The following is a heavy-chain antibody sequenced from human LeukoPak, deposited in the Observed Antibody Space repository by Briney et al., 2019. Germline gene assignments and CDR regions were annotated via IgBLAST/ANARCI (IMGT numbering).Heavy chain of an antibody. D-gene: IGHD3-10*01. Sequence: GGSLRLSCAASGFTFSSFAMHWVRQAPGKGLEWVAVIASDGRDKHHADSVKGRFTISRDNSKNTLYLQMNSLRAEDTALYYCAGRSGSDPYYFDYWGQGTLVTVSS. CDR1: GFTFSSFA. CDR2: IASDGRDK. CDR3: AGRSGSDPYYFDY. V-gene: IGHV3-30*04. J-gene: IGHJ4*02.